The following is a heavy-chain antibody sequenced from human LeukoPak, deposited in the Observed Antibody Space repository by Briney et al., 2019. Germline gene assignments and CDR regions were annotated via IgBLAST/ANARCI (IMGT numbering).Heavy chain of an antibody. CDR1: GFTFSSYA. D-gene: IGHD3-10*01. CDR2: ISYDGSNK. J-gene: IGHJ4*02. V-gene: IGHV3-30-3*01. Sequence: GGSLRLSCAASGFTFSSYAMHWVRQAPGKGLEWVAVISYDGSNKYYADSVKGRFTISRDNSKNTLYLQMNSLRAEDTAVYYCAREGFRFGESDYWGQGTLVTVSS. CDR3: AREGFRFGESDY.